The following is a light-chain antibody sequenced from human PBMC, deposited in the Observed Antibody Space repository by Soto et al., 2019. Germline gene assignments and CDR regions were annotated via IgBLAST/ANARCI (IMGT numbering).Light chain of an antibody. CDR3: QQYVRWPPGT. CDR1: QSVSGS. J-gene: IGKJ1*01. V-gene: IGKV3-15*01. Sequence: EIVVTQSPATLSVSPGERVTLSCRASQSVSGSLAWYQQRPGQAPRLLIYDTSTRAAGIAARFSGSGSGTEFTLTISSLQSEDFAVYFCQQYVRWPPGTFGQGTTVHIK. CDR2: DTS.